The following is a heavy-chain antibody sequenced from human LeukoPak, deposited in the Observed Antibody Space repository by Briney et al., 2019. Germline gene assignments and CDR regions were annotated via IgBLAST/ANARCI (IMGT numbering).Heavy chain of an antibody. J-gene: IGHJ5*02. D-gene: IGHD6-25*01. CDR2: INPNSGGT. Sequence: GASVTVSFTSSVYTFTGYYMHWVRPAPGQGRAWMGWINPNSGGTNYAQKFQGRVTMTRDTSISTAYMELSRLRSDDTAVYYCARGDRGYVKNWFDPWGQGTLVTVSS. V-gene: IGHV1-2*02. CDR1: VYTFTGYY. CDR3: ARGDRGYVKNWFDP.